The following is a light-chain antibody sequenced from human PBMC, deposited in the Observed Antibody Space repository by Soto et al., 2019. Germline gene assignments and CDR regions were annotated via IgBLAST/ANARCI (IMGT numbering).Light chain of an antibody. Sequence: EIFVAQSPAPPYFSLGEIDTLSCRASQSVSSYLAWYQQKPGQAPRLLIYGASTRATDIPARFSGSGSGTEFTLTISSLQSEDSGVYYCQQYNHWPRTFGQGTKVDIK. CDR1: QSVSSY. J-gene: IGKJ1*01. V-gene: IGKV3-15*01. CDR2: GAS. CDR3: QQYNHWPRT.